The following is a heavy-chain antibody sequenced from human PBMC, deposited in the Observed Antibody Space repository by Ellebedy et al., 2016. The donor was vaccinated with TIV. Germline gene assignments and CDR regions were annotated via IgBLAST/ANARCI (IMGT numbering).Heavy chain of an antibody. J-gene: IGHJ4*02. CDR2: ISGGGGGT. CDR1: GFTFTSYA. D-gene: IGHD4-17*01. V-gene: IGHV3-23*01. CDR3: AKADYADFPSYFDY. Sequence: GGSLRLSCAVSGFTFTSYAMNWVRQAPGQGLEWVAVISGGGGGTIYADSVRGRFTVSRDDSKNMLYLQMNSLRAEDTAVYYCAKADYADFPSYFDYWGLGTLVTVSS.